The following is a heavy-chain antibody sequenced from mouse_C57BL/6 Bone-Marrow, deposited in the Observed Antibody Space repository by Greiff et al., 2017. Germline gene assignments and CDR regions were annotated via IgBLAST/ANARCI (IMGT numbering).Heavy chain of an antibody. J-gene: IGHJ1*03. CDR1: GYTFTSYD. V-gene: IGHV1-85*01. D-gene: IGHD1-1*01. CDR2: LYPRDGST. CDR3: ARLEVDSSSGDWYFDV. Sequence: VQLQQSGPELVKPGASVKLSCKASGYTFTSYDINWVKQRPGQGLAWIGWLYPRDGSTKYNEQFKGKATLTVDTSSSTAYMELHSLTSEDSAVYCCARLEVDSSSGDWYFDVWGTGTTVTVSS.